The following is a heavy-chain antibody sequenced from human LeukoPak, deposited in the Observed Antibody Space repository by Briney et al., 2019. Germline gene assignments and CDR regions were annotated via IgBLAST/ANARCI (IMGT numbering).Heavy chain of an antibody. D-gene: IGHD1-26*01. CDR2: IYYSGST. J-gene: IGHJ5*02. V-gene: IGHV4-39*07. Sequence: SETLSLTCTVSGGSISSSSYYWGWIRQPPAKGLEWIGSIYYSGSTYYNPSLKSRVTISVDTSKNQFSLKLSSVTAADTAVYYCARDGGSYRNWFDPWGQGTLVTVSS. CDR1: GGSISSSSYY. CDR3: ARDGGSYRNWFDP.